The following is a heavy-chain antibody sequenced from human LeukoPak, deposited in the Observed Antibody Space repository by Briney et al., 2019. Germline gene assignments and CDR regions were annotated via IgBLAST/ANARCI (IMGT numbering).Heavy chain of an antibody. Sequence: GGSLRLSCAASGFTFSSYWMHWVRQAPGKGLVWVSRINSDGGATIYADSVQGRFTISRDNAKNTLYLPMNSLRAEDTAVYYCARDGSLPDYWGQGTLVTVSS. V-gene: IGHV3-74*01. CDR2: INSDGGAT. CDR3: ARDGSLPDY. CDR1: GFTFSSYW. J-gene: IGHJ4*02.